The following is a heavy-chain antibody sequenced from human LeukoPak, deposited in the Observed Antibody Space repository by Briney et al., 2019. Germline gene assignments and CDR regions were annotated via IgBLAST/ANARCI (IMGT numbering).Heavy chain of an antibody. CDR2: IYSGGST. J-gene: IGHJ3*02. D-gene: IGHD5-12*01. CDR3: AGGRYSGYQTYDAFDI. V-gene: IGHV3-66*01. Sequence: GGSLRLSCAASEFSVGSNYMTWVRQAPGKGLEWVSLIYSGGSTYYADSVKGRFTISRDNSKNTLYLQMNSLRAEDTAVYYCAGGRYSGYQTYDAFDIWGQGTMVTVSS. CDR1: EFSVGSNY.